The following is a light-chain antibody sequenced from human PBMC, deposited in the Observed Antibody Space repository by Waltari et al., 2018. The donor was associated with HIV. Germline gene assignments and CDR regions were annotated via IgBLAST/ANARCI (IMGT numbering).Light chain of an antibody. V-gene: IGLV1-44*01. Sequence: QSVLTQPPSASGTPGQRVVISCSGSDSNIGSNTIKWFQQLQGSAPKVLVYSDDHRPAGVPYQFSGSKSGTSSSLAISEVQSEDESDDYCAAWDDSLNAYVFGSGTKVTVL. CDR2: SDD. CDR3: AAWDDSLNAYV. CDR1: DSNIGSNT. J-gene: IGLJ1*01.